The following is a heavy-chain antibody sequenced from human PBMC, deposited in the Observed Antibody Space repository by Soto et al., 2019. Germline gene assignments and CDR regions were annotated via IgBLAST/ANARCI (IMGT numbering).Heavy chain of an antibody. V-gene: IGHV3-23*01. J-gene: IGHJ4*02. Sequence: EVQLLESGGGLVQPGGSLRLSCAASGFTFSSYAMSWVRQAPGKGLAWVSAISGVSESTYFADSVKGRFSISRDNSRNTLFLQMNSLRAEDTALYYCAKAFDYNYGGSGGHNDYWGQGTLVAVSS. CDR1: GFTFSSYA. CDR3: AKAFDYNYGGSGGHNDY. CDR2: ISGVSEST. D-gene: IGHD4-4*01.